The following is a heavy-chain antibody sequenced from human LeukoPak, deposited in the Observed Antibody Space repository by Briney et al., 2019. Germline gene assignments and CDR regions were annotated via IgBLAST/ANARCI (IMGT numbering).Heavy chain of an antibody. CDR2: ISSSSSYI. V-gene: IGHV3-21*01. Sequence: GGSLRLSCAASGFIFSTYSINWVRQAPGKGLEWVSSISSSSSYIYYADSVKGRFTISRDNAKNSLYLQMNSLRAEDTAVYYCGRDLTTVAAHWGQGTLVTVSS. CDR1: GFIFSTYS. J-gene: IGHJ4*02. CDR3: GRDLTTVAAH. D-gene: IGHD4-23*01.